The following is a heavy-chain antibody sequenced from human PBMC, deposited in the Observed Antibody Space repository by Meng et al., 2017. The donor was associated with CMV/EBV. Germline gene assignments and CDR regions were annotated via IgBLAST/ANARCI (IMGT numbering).Heavy chain of an antibody. D-gene: IGHD2-15*01. J-gene: IGHJ6*02. CDR3: ARDSGRGYCSGGSCYNPD. Sequence: GGSLRLSCAASGVTFSSYWMSWVRQAPGKGLEWVANIKQDGSEKYYVDSVKGRFTISRDNAKNSLYLQMNSLRAEDTAVYYCARDSGRGYCSGGSCYNPDWGQGTTVTVSS. CDR1: GVTFSSYW. V-gene: IGHV3-7*01. CDR2: IKQDGSEK.